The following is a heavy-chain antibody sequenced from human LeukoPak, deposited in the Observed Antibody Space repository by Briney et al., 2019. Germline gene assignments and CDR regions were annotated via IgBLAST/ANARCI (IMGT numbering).Heavy chain of an antibody. CDR3: ARVGLHYYYTDV. CDR1: GFTFSSYS. J-gene: IGHJ6*03. V-gene: IGHV3-21*01. D-gene: IGHD5-18*01. CDR2: ISDRSSYI. Sequence: GGSLRLSCAASGFTFSSYSINWVRQAPGKGLEWVSYISDRSSYIYYPDSVKGRFTISRDNTKNSLYLQMNSLRAEDTAVYYCARVGLHYYYTDVWGKGTTVTVSS.